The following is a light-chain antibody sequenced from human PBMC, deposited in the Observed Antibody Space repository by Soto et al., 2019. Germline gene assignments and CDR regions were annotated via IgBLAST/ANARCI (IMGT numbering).Light chain of an antibody. Sequence: DIQMTQSPSTLSASVGDRVIITCRASQSISNWLAWYQQKPGKVPKLLIYKASSLESGVPSRFIGSGSGTEFTLTISSLQPDDFATYYCQQYNSYSRTFGQGTKVEIK. V-gene: IGKV1-5*03. CDR2: KAS. J-gene: IGKJ1*01. CDR1: QSISNW. CDR3: QQYNSYSRT.